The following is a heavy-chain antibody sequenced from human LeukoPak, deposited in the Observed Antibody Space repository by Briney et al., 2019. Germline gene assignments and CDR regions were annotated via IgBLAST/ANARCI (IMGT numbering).Heavy chain of an antibody. CDR1: GGSISSSSYY. CDR3: ARRLPGFLVRGVLNGNWFDP. CDR2: IYYSGST. V-gene: IGHV4-39*07. D-gene: IGHD3-10*01. Sequence: SETLSLTCTVSGGSISSSSYYWGWIRQPPGKGLEWIGSIYYSGSTYYNPSLKSRVTISVDTSKNQFSLKLSSVTAADTAVYYCARRLPGFLVRGVLNGNWFDPWGQGTLVTVSS. J-gene: IGHJ5*02.